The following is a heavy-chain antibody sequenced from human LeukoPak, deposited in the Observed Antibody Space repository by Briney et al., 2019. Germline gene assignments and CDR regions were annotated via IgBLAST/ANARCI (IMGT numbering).Heavy chain of an antibody. CDR2: IYSGGST. V-gene: IGHV3-53*05. CDR3: ARDVFGDYDSHAFDI. D-gene: IGHD3-22*01. Sequence: GGSLRLSCAASGFTVSSNYMSWVRQAPGKGLEWVSVIYSGGSTYYADSMKGRFTISRDNSKNTLYLQMNSLRAEDTAVYYCARDVFGDYDSHAFDIWGQGTMVTVSS. CDR1: GFTVSSNY. J-gene: IGHJ3*02.